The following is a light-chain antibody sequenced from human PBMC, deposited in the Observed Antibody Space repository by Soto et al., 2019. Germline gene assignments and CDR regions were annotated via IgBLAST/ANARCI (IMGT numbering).Light chain of an antibody. V-gene: IGKV3-20*01. CDR3: QEYGTSRT. CDR1: QSVTSIS. CDR2: GAS. Sequence: VLTQSPGTLSLSPGERASLSCRASQSVTSISLAWYQQRPGQAPRLLIYGASIRATGVPDRFSGSGSGTDFTLTISRLELEDFAVYYCQEYGTSRTFGQGTKVEI. J-gene: IGKJ1*01.